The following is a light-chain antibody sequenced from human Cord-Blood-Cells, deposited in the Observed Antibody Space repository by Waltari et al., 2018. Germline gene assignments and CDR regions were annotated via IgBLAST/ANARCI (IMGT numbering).Light chain of an antibody. V-gene: IGKV3-20*01. J-gene: IGKJ1*01. CDR2: GAS. CDR3: QQYGSSPRT. CDR1: QSVRSSY. Sequence: EMVLTQYPGTLTLSPGERATLSCRASQSVRSSYLAWYQQKPGQAPRLLIYGASSRATGIPDRFSGSGSGTDFTLTISRLEPEDFAVYYCQQYGSSPRTFGQGTKVEIK.